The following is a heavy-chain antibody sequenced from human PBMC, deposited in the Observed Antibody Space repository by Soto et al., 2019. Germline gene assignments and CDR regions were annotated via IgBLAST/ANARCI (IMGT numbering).Heavy chain of an antibody. D-gene: IGHD6-13*01. V-gene: IGHV1-3*01. CDR2: INAGNGNT. J-gene: IGHJ3*02. Sequence: ASVKVSCKASGYTFTSYAMHWVRQAPGQRLEWMGWINAGNGNTKYSQKFQGRVTITRDTSASTAYMELSSLSSEDTAVYYCARDKPYPGYSSSWYFHIWGQGTMVTVSS. CDR1: GYTFTSYA. CDR3: ARDKPYPGYSSSWYFHI.